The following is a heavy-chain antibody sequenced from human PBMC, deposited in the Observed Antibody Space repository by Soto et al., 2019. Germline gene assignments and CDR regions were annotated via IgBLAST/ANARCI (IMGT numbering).Heavy chain of an antibody. D-gene: IGHD4-17*01. CDR2: IHYSGST. Sequence: SETLSLTCTVSGDSISSGAYYWSWIRQHPGKGLEWIGYIHYSGSTYDNPSLKSRLTISVDTSKNQFSLKLSSVTAADTALYYCARAPVTANYYNYYGMDVWGQGTTVTVSS. CDR1: GDSISSGAYY. CDR3: ARAPVTANYYNYYGMDV. J-gene: IGHJ6*02. V-gene: IGHV4-31*03.